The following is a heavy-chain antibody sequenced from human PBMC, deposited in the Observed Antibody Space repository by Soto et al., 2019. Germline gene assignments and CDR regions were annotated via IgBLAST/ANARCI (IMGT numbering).Heavy chain of an antibody. CDR3: ASNVGLNY. CDR2: ISGSRTNSI. CDR1: GLIFSYSY. J-gene: IGHJ4*02. D-gene: IGHD1-26*01. V-gene: IGHV3-11*01. Sequence: QVQLVQSGGGLVKPGGSLRLSCTASGLIFSYSYMSWIRQAPGKGLEWVSYISGSRTNSIHYADSVKGRFTISRDNAKNSLYLQMESLRPDDTAVYYCASNVGLNYWGQGTLVIVSS.